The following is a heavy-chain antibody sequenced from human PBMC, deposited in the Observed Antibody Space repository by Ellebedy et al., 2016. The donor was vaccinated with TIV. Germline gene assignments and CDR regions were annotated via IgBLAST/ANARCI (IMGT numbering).Heavy chain of an antibody. CDR3: ATVGLGVAGSIDY. V-gene: IGHV4-61*02. CDR2: IYSSGNT. Sequence: SETLSLXCTVSGDSINNNDYYWSWIRQPAGEGLEWIGRIYSSGNTNYNPSLRSRVTMSLDTSKNQISLKVSSVTAADTAVYYCATVGLGVAGSIDYWGQGTPVTVSS. CDR1: GDSINNNDYY. D-gene: IGHD6-19*01. J-gene: IGHJ4*02.